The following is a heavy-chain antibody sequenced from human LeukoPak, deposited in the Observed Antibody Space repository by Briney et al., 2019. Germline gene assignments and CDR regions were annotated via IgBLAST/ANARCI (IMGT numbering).Heavy chain of an antibody. CDR1: GYTFTSYY. J-gene: IGHJ6*03. D-gene: IGHD3-16*02. CDR2: INPSGGST. V-gene: IGHV1-46*01. Sequence: ASVKVSCKASGYTFTSYYMHWVRQAPGQGLEWMGIINPSGGSTSYAQKFQGRVTMTRDMSTSTVYMELSSLRSEDTAVYYCARDVGGAFGGVIEYYYYYYMDVWGKGTTVTVSS. CDR3: ARDVGGAFGGVIEYYYYYYMDV.